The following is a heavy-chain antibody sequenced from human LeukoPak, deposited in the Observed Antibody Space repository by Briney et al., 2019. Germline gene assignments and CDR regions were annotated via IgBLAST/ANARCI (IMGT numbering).Heavy chain of an antibody. J-gene: IGHJ5*02. CDR2: IYHSGST. CDR3: ARAASDDYGAGWFDP. V-gene: IGHV4-30-2*01. Sequence: PSETLSLTCTVSGGSISSGGYYWSWIRQPPGKGLEWIGYIYHSGSTYYNPSLKSRVTISVDTSKNQFSLKLSSVTAADTAVYYCARAASDDYGAGWFDPWGQGTLVTVSS. D-gene: IGHD4-17*01. CDR1: GGSISSGGYY.